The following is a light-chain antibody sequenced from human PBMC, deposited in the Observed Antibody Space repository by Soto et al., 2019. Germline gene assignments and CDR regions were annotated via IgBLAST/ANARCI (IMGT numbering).Light chain of an antibody. J-gene: IGKJ3*01. CDR1: QGIDQS. CDR2: AAS. Sequence: DIEMTQSPASLSASLGERATLSCWGSQGIDQSVAWSPQKPGQVPKLLIYAASTLHSGVPSRFSGSGSGTRFTCTTAGLRPEVVAFFHCQDHNGGLPGAFGPGTKVDV. CDR3: QDHNGGLPGA. V-gene: IGKV1-27*01.